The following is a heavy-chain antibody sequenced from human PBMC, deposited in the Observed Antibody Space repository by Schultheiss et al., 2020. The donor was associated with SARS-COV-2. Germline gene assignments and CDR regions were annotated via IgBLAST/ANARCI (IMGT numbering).Heavy chain of an antibody. CDR3: ARETSSGWLIFDY. V-gene: IGHV1-69*06. D-gene: IGHD6-19*01. CDR2: IIPIFGTA. Sequence: SVKVSCKASGYTFTSYAISWVRQAPGQGLEWMGGIIPIFGTANYAQKFQGRVTITADTSTSTAYMELRSLRSDDTAVYYCARETSSGWLIFDYWGQGTLVTVSS. CDR1: GYTFTSYA. J-gene: IGHJ4*02.